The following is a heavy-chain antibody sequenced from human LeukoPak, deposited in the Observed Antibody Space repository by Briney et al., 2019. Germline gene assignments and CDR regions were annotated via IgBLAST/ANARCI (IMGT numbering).Heavy chain of an antibody. D-gene: IGHD3-22*01. CDR3: ARASYYYDSSGYYYSNFDY. J-gene: IGHJ4*02. CDR2: ISAYNGNT. V-gene: IGHV1-18*01. CDR1: GYTFTSYG. Sequence: ASVKVSCTASGYTFTSYGISWVRQAPGQGLEWMGWISAYNGNTNYAQKLQGRVTITTDESTSTAYMELSSLRSEDTAVYYCARASYYYDSSGYYYSNFDYWGQGTLVTVSS.